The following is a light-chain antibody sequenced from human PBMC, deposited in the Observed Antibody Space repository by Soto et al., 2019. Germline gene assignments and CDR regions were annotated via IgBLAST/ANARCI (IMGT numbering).Light chain of an antibody. CDR1: QNILDF. V-gene: IGKV1-39*01. Sequence: DIQMTQSASSLSVSLGDRVSIPCRASQNILDFLNWYQQKPGKAPSLLIFSASSLQSGVPSRFSGSGSGTDFTLTIGSLQREDFATYFCQQTYSTPPTFGQGTRVEI. J-gene: IGKJ1*01. CDR3: QQTYSTPPT. CDR2: SAS.